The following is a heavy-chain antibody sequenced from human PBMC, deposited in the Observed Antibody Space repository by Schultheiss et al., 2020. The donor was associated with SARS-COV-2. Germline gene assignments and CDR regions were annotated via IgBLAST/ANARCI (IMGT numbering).Heavy chain of an antibody. CDR2: INHSGST. CDR3: ARVAGGWNSGYDFAYYYYYMDV. Sequence: SETLSLTCAVYGGSFSGYYWSWIRQPPGKGLEWIGEINHSGSTNYNPSLKSRVTISVDTSKNQFSLKLSSVTAADTAVYYCARVAGGWNSGYDFAYYYYYMDVWGKGTTVTVSS. V-gene: IGHV4-34*01. J-gene: IGHJ6*03. D-gene: IGHD5-12*01. CDR1: GGSFSGYY.